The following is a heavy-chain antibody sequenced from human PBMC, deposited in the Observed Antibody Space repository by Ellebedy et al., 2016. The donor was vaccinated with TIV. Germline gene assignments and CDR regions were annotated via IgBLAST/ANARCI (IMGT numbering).Heavy chain of an antibody. CDR3: ARKTFDDFDY. V-gene: IGHV3-21*01. D-gene: IGHD2/OR15-2a*01. J-gene: IGHJ4*02. CDR1: GFTLSSYS. CDR2: ISSSSSYI. Sequence: GESLKISXAASGFTLSSYSMNWVRQAPGKGLEWVSSISSSSSYIYYADSVKGRFTISRDNAKNSLYLQMNSLRAEDTAVYYCARKTFDDFDYWGQGTLVTVSS.